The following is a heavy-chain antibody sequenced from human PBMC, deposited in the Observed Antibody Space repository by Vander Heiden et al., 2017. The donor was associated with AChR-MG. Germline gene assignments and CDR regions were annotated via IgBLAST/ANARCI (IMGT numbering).Heavy chain of an antibody. J-gene: IGHJ5*02. D-gene: IGHD3-3*02. V-gene: IGHV3-53*02. CDR3: AKELVS. Sequence: EVQLVATGGGLIQPGGSLRLSCAASGITVRINYMTWVRQAPGKGLEWVSVIYRDGSTYYADSVKGRFTVSRDSPNNTVYLQMTSLRAEDTAVYYCAKELVSWGQGTLVTVSS. CDR2: IYRDGST. CDR1: GITVRINY.